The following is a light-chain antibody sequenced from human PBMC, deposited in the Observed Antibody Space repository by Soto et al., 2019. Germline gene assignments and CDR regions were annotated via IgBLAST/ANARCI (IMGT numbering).Light chain of an antibody. CDR3: QSYDPSLSGWV. V-gene: IGLV1-40*01. Sequence: QSVLTQPPAVSGAPGQRVTISCTGSSSNIGTGYDVHWYQQLPGTAPKLLIYVNNNRPSGVPDRFSGSKSGTSASLAITGLQAEDEADYYCQSYDPSLSGWVFGGGTKVTVL. CDR1: SSNIGTGYD. J-gene: IGLJ3*02. CDR2: VNN.